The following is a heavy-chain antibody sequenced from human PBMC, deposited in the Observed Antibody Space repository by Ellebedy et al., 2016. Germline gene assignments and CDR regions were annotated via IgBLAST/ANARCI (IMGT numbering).Heavy chain of an antibody. D-gene: IGHD4-17*01. CDR1: GFTFSNYV. V-gene: IGHV3-23*01. J-gene: IGHJ4*02. CDR3: YYGHYSGS. Sequence: GESLKISCTASGFTFSNYVMSWVRQAPGKGLKWVSGISRTDDSTYYADSVKGRFTISRDDPKSTLYLQMNNLRAEDTAVYYCYYGHYSGSWGQGTLVTVSS. CDR2: ISRTDDST.